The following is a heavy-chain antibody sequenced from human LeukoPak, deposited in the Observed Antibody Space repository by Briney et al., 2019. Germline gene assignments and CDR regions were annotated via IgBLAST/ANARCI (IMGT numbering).Heavy chain of an antibody. CDR2: IYYSGST. V-gene: IGHV4-39*01. CDR1: GGSISSSSYY. CDR3: ARHVVSPAVAGAYLESDYFDY. Sequence: SETLSLTCTVSGGSISSSSYYWGWIRQPPGKGLEWIGSIYYSGSTYYNPSLKSRVTISVDTSKNQFSLKLSSVTAADTAVYYCARHVVSPAVAGAYLESDYFDYWGQGTLVTVSS. D-gene: IGHD6-19*01. J-gene: IGHJ4*02.